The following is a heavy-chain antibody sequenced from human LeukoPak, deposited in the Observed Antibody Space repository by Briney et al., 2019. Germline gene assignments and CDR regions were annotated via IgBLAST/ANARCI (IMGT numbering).Heavy chain of an antibody. V-gene: IGHV1-69*13. CDR1: GGTFSSYA. D-gene: IGHD3-10*01. J-gene: IGHJ6*03. CDR3: ARGGDYGSGSYYYYYMDV. Sequence: SVKVSCKASGGTFSSYAISWVRQAPGQGLEWMGGIIPIFGTANYAQKFQGRVTITADESTSTAYMELSSLRSEDTAVYYCARGGDYGSGSYYYYYMDVWGKGTTVTVSS. CDR2: IIPIFGTA.